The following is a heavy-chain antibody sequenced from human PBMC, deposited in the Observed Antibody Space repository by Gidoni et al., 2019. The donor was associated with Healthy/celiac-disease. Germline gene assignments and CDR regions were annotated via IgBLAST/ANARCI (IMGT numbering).Heavy chain of an antibody. D-gene: IGHD3-3*01. V-gene: IGHV3-49*05. CDR3: TRGYDFWSGPHAHPAD. CDR1: GFTFGDYA. CDR2: IRSKAYGGTT. Sequence: EVQLVESGGGLVTPGRSLRLSCTASGFTFGDYAMSWFRQAPGKGLEWVGFIRSKAYGGTTENAASVKGRFTISRDDSKSIAYLQMNSLKTEDTAVYYCTRGYDFWSGPHAHPADWGQGTLVTVSS. J-gene: IGHJ4*02.